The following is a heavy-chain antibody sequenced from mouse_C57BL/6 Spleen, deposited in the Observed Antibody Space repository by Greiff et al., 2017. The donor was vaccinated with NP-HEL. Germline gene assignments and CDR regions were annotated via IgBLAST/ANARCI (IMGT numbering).Heavy chain of an antibody. CDR2: INPNNGGT. D-gene: IGHD2-3*01. CDR1: GYTFTDYN. V-gene: IGHV1-22*01. Sequence: VQLQQSGPELVKPGASVKMSCKASGYTFTDYNMHWVKQSQGKSLEWIGYINPNNGGTSYNQKFKGKATLTVNKSSSTAYMERRSLTSEDSAVYYCAGGWLLHFDDWGQGSTLTVSS. J-gene: IGHJ2*01. CDR3: AGGWLLHFDD.